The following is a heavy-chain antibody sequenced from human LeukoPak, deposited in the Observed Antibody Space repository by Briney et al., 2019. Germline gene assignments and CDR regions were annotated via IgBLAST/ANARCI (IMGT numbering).Heavy chain of an antibody. CDR2: IYYSGST. D-gene: IGHD5-12*01. CDR1: GGSISSYY. V-gene: IGHV4-59*01. Sequence: SETLSLTCTVSGGSISSYYWSWIRQPPGKGLEWIGYIYYSGSTNYNPSLKSRVTISVDTSKNQFSLKLSSVTAADTAVYHCASGRYSGYDPLDYWGQGTLVTVSS. CDR3: ASGRYSGYDPLDY. J-gene: IGHJ4*02.